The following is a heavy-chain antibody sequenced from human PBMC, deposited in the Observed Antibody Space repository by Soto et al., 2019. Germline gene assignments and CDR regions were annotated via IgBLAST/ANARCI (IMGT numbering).Heavy chain of an antibody. Sequence: SETMSLTCGVYGGYFSCYYWIWIRQHQGKGLEWIGYISHSGSTYYNPSLKSRVIISVDTSKNQFSLSLTSVTAADTAVYSCAREYTYGSNFFDCWGQGALVTVSS. CDR1: GGYFSCYY. J-gene: IGHJ4*02. CDR2: ISHSGST. D-gene: IGHD5-18*01. V-gene: IGHV4-31*11. CDR3: AREYTYGSNFFDC.